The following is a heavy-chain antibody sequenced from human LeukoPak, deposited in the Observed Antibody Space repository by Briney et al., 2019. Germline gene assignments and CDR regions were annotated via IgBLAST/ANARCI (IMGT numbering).Heavy chain of an antibody. D-gene: IGHD3-3*01. Sequence: AGGSLRLSCAASGLLLSSYEMNWVRQAPGKGLEWVSYISPSGGSIYCADSVKGRFTISRDNAKNSLYLQMNSLRAEDTAVYYCARGGIRFLELWGQGTLVTVSS. CDR2: ISPSGGSI. V-gene: IGHV3-48*03. CDR1: GLLLSSYE. J-gene: IGHJ4*02. CDR3: ARGGIRFLEL.